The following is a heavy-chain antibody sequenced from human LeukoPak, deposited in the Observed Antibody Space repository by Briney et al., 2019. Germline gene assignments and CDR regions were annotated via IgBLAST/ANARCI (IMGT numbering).Heavy chain of an antibody. CDR2: ISGNGGST. V-gene: IGHV3-23*01. J-gene: IGHJ6*03. Sequence: GGSLRLSCAASGFTFSSYTMSWVRQAPGKGLEWVSAISGNGGSTYYADSVKGRFTISRDNSTNTLYLQINNLRAEDTAVYYCAKCPMAYYYYMDVWGKGTTVTVSS. CDR1: GFTFSSYT. D-gene: IGHD3-10*01. CDR3: AKCPMAYYYYMDV.